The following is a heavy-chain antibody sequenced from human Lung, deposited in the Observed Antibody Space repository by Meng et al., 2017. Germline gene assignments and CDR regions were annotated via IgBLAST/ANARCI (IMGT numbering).Heavy chain of an antibody. V-gene: IGHV4-34*01. Sequence: QVQLRQRGAGLLTPWRALPFTCFVSGGSFSDYYWSWIRQPPGKGLEWIGEINHSGSTNYNPSLESRATISVDTSQNNLSLKLSSVTAADSAVYYCARGPTTMAHDFDYWGQGTLVTVSS. CDR1: GGSFSDYY. D-gene: IGHD4-11*01. J-gene: IGHJ4*02. CDR2: INHSGST. CDR3: ARGPTTMAHDFDY.